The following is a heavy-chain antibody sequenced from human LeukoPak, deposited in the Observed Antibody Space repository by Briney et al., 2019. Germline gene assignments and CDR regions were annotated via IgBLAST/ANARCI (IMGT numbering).Heavy chain of an antibody. J-gene: IGHJ4*02. CDR1: GASISSYY. CDR2: IYYTGTT. Sequence: PSETLSLTCTVSGASISSYYWSWIRQPPGQGLEWIGYIYYTGTTNYNPSLRSRVTISSDTSKNQFSLRLTSVTAADAAIYYCAAGHPVYFNFWGQGTLVTVSS. CDR3: AAGHPVYFNF. V-gene: IGHV4-59*08.